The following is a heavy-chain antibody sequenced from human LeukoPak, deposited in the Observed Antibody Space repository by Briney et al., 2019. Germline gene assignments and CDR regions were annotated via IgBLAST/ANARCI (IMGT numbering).Heavy chain of an antibody. CDR1: GYTFSSYG. D-gene: IGHD3-10*01. V-gene: IGHV1-69*04. J-gene: IGHJ6*02. CDR3: ARLPSGGSGSYYYYYYYYGMDV. Sequence: SVKVSCKASGYTFSSYGISWVRQAPGQGLEWMGRIIPILGIANYAQKFQGRVTITADKSTSTAYMELSSLRSEDTAVYYCARLPSGGSGSYYYYYYYYGMDVWGQGTTVTVSS. CDR2: IIPILGIA.